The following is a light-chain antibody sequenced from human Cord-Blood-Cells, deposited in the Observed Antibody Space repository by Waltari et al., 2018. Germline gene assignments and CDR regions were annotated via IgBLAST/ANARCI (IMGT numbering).Light chain of an antibody. CDR3: GSDAGSSTWV. Sequence: QSALTQPASVSGSPGQSITISCTGTSSDVGSYNLVSWYQKHPGNAPKLMIYEGSKRPSGVSNRFSGSKSGNTASRTISGLHAEDEADYDCGSDAGSSTWVFVGGTKLTVL. CDR1: SSDVGSYNL. J-gene: IGLJ3*02. V-gene: IGLV2-23*01. CDR2: EGS.